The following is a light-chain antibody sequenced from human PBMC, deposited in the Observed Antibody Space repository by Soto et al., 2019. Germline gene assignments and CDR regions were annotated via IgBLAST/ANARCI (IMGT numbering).Light chain of an antibody. CDR2: ETS. Sequence: DIQITQSPSTLSSSVLERFTITCRASQSVNRWLAWYQQKPGKAPKLLIYETSSLESGVPSRFGGSGSGTEFTLTISSLQPDDFAIYYCQQYNSYSWTFGQGTKVDIK. V-gene: IGKV1-5*03. CDR1: QSVNRW. J-gene: IGKJ1*01. CDR3: QQYNSYSWT.